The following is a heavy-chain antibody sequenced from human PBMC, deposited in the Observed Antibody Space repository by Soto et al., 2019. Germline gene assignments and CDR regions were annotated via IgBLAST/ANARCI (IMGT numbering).Heavy chain of an antibody. Sequence: PGGSPRLACAASGFSFGSDSMNWVRQAPGKGLEWVSYISSSSSIIYYADSVKGRFTISRDNAKNSLYLQMNSLRAEGIFFYYSATTFNYDLCGHYYYY. J-gene: IGHJ6*03. CDR2: ISSSSSII. CDR1: GFSFGSDS. CDR3: ATTFNYDLCGHYYYY. D-gene: IGHD3-22*01. V-gene: IGHV3-48*01.